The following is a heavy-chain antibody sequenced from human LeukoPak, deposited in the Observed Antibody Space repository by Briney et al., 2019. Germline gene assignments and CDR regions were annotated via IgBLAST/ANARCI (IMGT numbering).Heavy chain of an antibody. CDR1: GGTFSSYA. V-gene: IGHV1-69*13. J-gene: IGHJ4*02. D-gene: IGHD3-10*01. CDR3: ARDPLANYYGSGRKYFDY. CDR2: IIPIFGTA. Sequence: SVKVSCKASGGTFSSYAISWVRQAPGQGLEWMGGIIPIFGTANYAQKFQGRVTITADESTSTVYMELSSLRSEDTAVYYCARDPLANYYGSGRKYFDYWGQGTLVTVSS.